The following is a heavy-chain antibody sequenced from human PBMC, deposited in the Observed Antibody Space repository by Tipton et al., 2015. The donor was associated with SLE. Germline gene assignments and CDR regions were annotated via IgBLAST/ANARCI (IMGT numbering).Heavy chain of an antibody. D-gene: IGHD4-17*01. CDR2: IYHSGST. CDR3: ARATVTKAKNSFDY. J-gene: IGHJ4*02. V-gene: IGHV4-4*02. Sequence: SLRLSCAVSGGSINSSYWWNWVRQPPGKGLEWIGEIYHSGSTKYNPSLKSRVTMSVDKSKNQFSLRVSSVTAADTAVYYCARATVTKAKNSFDYWGQGTLATVSS. CDR1: GGSINSSYW.